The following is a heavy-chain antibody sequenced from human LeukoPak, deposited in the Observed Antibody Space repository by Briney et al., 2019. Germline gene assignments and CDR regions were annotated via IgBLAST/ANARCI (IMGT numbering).Heavy chain of an antibody. V-gene: IGHV3-48*03. Sequence: PGGSLRLSCAASGFTFSSYEMNWVRRAPGKGLEWVSYISSSGSTIYYADSVKGRFTISRDNAKNSLYLQMNCLRAEDTAVYYCARSVYGSGSYFDYWGQGTLVTVSS. D-gene: IGHD3-10*01. J-gene: IGHJ4*02. CDR3: ARSVYGSGSYFDY. CDR2: ISSSGSTI. CDR1: GFTFSSYE.